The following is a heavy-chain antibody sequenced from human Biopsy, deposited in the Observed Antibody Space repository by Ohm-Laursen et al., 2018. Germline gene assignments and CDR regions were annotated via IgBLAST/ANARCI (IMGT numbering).Heavy chain of an antibody. D-gene: IGHD3-3*01. CDR2: IRPYNGDT. Sequence: SSVKVSCTASGYTFTNYGISWVRQAPGQGLEWMGWIRPYNGDTEYAKKLQGRVAMTTDTSTSTAYMDLRSLRSDDTAVYYCARDRWPHVTLLGLVVFDFWGQGTLVIVSS. CDR1: GYTFTNYG. CDR3: ARDRWPHVTLLGLVVFDF. J-gene: IGHJ4*02. V-gene: IGHV1-18*01.